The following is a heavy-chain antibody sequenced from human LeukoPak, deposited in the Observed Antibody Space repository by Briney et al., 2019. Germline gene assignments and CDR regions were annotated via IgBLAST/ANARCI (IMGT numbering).Heavy chain of an antibody. CDR3: ARDLRTFDS. J-gene: IGHJ4*02. CDR2: IKHNGDEL. Sequence: AGGSLRLSCAASGFTFSSYWMTWVRQAPGKGLEWVANIKHNGDELNYVDSVEDRFTISRDNAKNSLYLHMTSLRAEDTAVYYCARDLRTFDSWGQGTLVTVSS. CDR1: GFTFSSYW. D-gene: IGHD3-16*01. V-gene: IGHV3-7*01.